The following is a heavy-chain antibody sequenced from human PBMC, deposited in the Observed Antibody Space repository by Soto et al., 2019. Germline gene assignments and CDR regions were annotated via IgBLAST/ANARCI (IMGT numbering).Heavy chain of an antibody. D-gene: IGHD5-12*01. Sequence: QVQLVESGGGVVQPGRSLRLSCAASGFTFSSYGMHWVRQAPGKGLEWVAVIWYDGSNKYYADSVKGRFTISRDNSKNPLYLQMNRLRAEDTAVYYCARDGGLSGYQGGYYYYMDVWGKGTTVTVSS. CDR2: IWYDGSNK. CDR3: ARDGGLSGYQGGYYYYMDV. V-gene: IGHV3-33*01. J-gene: IGHJ6*03. CDR1: GFTFSSYG.